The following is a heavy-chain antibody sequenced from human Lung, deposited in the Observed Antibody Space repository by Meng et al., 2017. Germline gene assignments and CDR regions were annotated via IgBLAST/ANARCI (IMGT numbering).Heavy chain of an antibody. CDR1: GGSFSDYY. J-gene: IGHJ4*02. D-gene: IGHD4-11*01. CDR2: INHSGST. CDR3: ARGPTTMAHDFDY. Sequence: QLQLRQWGAGRLKPSETLSLTCVVSGGSFSDYYWSWIRQPPGKGLEWIGEINHSGSTNYNPSLESRATISVDTSQNNLSLKLSSVTAADSAVYYCARGPTTMAHDFDYWGQGTLVTVSS. V-gene: IGHV4-34*01.